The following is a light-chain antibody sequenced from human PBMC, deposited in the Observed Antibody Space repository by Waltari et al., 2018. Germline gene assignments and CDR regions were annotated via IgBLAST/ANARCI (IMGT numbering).Light chain of an antibody. J-gene: IGLJ2*01. V-gene: IGLV1-44*01. Sequence: QSVLTQPPSASETPGQRVTISCSRSKSNIGSNNVNWYQQFPGTAPKLLIYRNNQRPSGVPDRFSASKSGTSAALAISGLQAEDEADYYCAAWDDSLNCVLVGGGTKLTVL. CDR2: RNN. CDR1: KSNIGSNN. CDR3: AAWDDSLNCVL.